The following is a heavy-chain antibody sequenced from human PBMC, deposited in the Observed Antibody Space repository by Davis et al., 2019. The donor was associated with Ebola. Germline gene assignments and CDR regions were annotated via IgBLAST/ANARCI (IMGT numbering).Heavy chain of an antibody. J-gene: IGHJ6*03. CDR1: GGSISSYY. CDR3: ARGGRGIGFLAPLRRRESLYYMDV. CDR2: IYYSGST. V-gene: IGHV4-59*12. D-gene: IGHD3-3*01. Sequence: GSLRLSCTVSGGSISSYYWSWIRQPPGKGLEWIGYIYYSGSTYYNPSLKSRVTISVDTSKNQFSLKLSSVTAADTAVYYCARGGRGIGFLAPLRRRESLYYMDVWGKGTTVTVSS.